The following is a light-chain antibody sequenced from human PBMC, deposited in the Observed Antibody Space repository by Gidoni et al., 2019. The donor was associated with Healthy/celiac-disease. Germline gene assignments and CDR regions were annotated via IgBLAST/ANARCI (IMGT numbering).Light chain of an antibody. Sequence: DIVMTQSPDYLAVSLGERANINCKSSQSVLYSSNNKNYLAWYQQKPGQPPKLLIYWASTRESGVPDRFSGSGSGTDFTLTISSLQAEDVAVYYCQQYYSTPFTFGPGTKVDIK. CDR1: QSVLYSSNNKNY. CDR3: QQYYSTPFT. J-gene: IGKJ3*01. CDR2: WAS. V-gene: IGKV4-1*01.